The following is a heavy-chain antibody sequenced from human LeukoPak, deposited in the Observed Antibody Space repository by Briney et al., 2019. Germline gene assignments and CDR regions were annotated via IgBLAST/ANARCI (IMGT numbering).Heavy chain of an antibody. V-gene: IGHV3-66*02. CDR3: ARGYGGDSGDLNWFDP. J-gene: IGHJ5*02. CDR1: GFTVRSNY. D-gene: IGHD4-23*01. CDR2: IYSGGST. Sequence: PGGSLRLSCAASGFTVRSNYMSWVRQAPGKGLEWVSVIYSGGSTYYADSVKGRFTISRDNSKNTLYLQIDSLRAEDTAVYYCARGYGGDSGDLNWFDPWGQGTLVTVSS.